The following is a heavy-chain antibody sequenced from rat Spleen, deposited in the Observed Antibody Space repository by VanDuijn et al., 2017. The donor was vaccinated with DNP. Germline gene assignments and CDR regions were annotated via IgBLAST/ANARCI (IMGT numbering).Heavy chain of an antibody. CDR2: IWNNGGT. V-gene: IGHV2-41*01. D-gene: IGHD1-2*01. Sequence: QVQLKESGPGLVQPSQTLSLTCTVAGFSLTSNSVPWVRQSPGKGLEWMGVIWNNGGTRYNSVLKSRLSISKDTSKSQVFLKMNSLQTEDTATYYCARSPESSYIYFPWAYWGQGTLVTVSS. J-gene: IGHJ3*01. CDR1: GFSLTSNS. CDR3: ARSPESSYIYFPWAY.